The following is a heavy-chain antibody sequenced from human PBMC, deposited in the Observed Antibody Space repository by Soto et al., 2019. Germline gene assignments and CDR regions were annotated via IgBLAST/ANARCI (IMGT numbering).Heavy chain of an antibody. CDR3: ARGRYGDY. CDR1: GYTFTSYG. CDR2: ISAHNGNT. Sequence: QVHLVQSGAEVKKPGASVKVSCKGSGYTFTSYGITWVRQAPGQGLEWMGWISAHNGNTDYAQKLQGTVTVTRDTSTSTAYMELRILKSDDTAVYYCARGRYGDYWGQGALVTVSS. D-gene: IGHD1-1*01. J-gene: IGHJ4*02. V-gene: IGHV1-18*01.